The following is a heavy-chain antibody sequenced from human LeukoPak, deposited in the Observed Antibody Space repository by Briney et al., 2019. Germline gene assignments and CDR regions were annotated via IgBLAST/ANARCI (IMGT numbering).Heavy chain of an antibody. V-gene: IGHV3-21*01. CDR3: ARKSSAVAGPFDY. J-gene: IGHJ4*02. Sequence: ETLSLTCAVYGGSFSGYYWSWIRQAPGKGLEWVSSISSTSSYIYYADSVKGRFTISRDNAKNSPYLQMNSLRAEDTAVYYCARKSSAVAGPFDYWGQGTLVTVSS. CDR2: ISSTSSYI. D-gene: IGHD6-19*01. CDR1: GGSFSGYY.